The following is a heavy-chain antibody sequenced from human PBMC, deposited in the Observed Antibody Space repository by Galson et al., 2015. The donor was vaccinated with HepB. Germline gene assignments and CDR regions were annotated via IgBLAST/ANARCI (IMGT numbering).Heavy chain of an antibody. V-gene: IGHV3-73*01. J-gene: IGHJ4*02. CDR1: GFTFSAST. D-gene: IGHD2-8*01. CDR2: IRSKANTYAT. CDR3: TRTGVTMADLDY. Sequence: SLRLSCAASGFTFSASTIHWVRQASGKGLEWVGRIRSKANTYATTYAASMKGRFTTSRDDSKNTAYLQMSSLKTEDTAVYYCTRTGVTMADLDYWGQGTLVTVSS.